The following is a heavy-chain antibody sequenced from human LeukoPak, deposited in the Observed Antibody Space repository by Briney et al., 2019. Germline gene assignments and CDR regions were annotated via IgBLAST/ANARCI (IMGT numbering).Heavy chain of an antibody. CDR3: AKIRRDSSGGYGTYFDY. Sequence: PGGSLRLSCAASGITFSSYAMSWVRQTPGKGLEWVSSISGSGGSTYYADSVKGRFTISRDNSKNTLYLQMNNLRAEDTALYYCAKIRRDSSGGYGTYFDYGGQGTLVTVS. CDR1: GITFSSYA. D-gene: IGHD6-19*01. J-gene: IGHJ4*02. V-gene: IGHV3-23*01. CDR2: ISGSGGST.